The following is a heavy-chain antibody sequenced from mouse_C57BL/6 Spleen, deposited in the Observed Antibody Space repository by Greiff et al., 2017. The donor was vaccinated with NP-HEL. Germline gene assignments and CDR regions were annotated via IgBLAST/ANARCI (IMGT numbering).Heavy chain of an antibody. D-gene: IGHD1-1*01. V-gene: IGHV1-81*01. CDR1: GYTFTSYG. CDR3: ARGNYYGSSYVRGYAMDY. J-gene: IGHJ4*01. Sequence: LVESGAELARPGASVKLSCKASGYTFTSYGISWVKQRTGQGLEWIGEIYPRSGNTYYNEKFKGKATLTADKSSSTAYMELRSLTSEDSAVYFCARGNYYGSSYVRGYAMDYWGQGTSVTVSS. CDR2: IYPRSGNT.